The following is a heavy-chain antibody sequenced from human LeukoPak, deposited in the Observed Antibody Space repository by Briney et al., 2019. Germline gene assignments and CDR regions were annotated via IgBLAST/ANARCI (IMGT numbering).Heavy chain of an antibody. Sequence: PSETLSLTCTVSGGSISSYYWSWIRQPPGKGLEWIGYIYYSGSTIYNPSFKSRVIISVDTSKNQFSLKLSSVTAADTAVYYCAGGIRYSSSPPRYNWFDPWGQGTLVTVSS. CDR3: AGGIRYSSSPPRYNWFDP. V-gene: IGHV4-59*01. J-gene: IGHJ5*02. D-gene: IGHD6-6*01. CDR2: IYYSGST. CDR1: GGSISSYY.